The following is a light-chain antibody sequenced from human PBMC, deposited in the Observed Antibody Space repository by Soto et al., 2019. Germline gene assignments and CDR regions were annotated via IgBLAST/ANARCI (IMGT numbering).Light chain of an antibody. Sequence: EILMTQSPATLSLSPGERATLSCRASQSVSSNLAWYQQKPGQAPRLLIYGASTRATGIPARFSGSGSGTEFTRTVSSLQSEDFAVYYCQQHNNWPFTFGPGTKVDI. CDR3: QQHNNWPFT. J-gene: IGKJ3*01. CDR1: QSVSSN. V-gene: IGKV3-15*01. CDR2: GAS.